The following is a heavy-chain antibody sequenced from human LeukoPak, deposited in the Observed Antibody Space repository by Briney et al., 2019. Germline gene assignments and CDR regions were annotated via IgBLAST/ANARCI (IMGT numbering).Heavy chain of an antibody. CDR3: ARGPLSYCGGDCYWYFDY. D-gene: IGHD2-21*01. J-gene: IGHJ4*02. CDR1: GYTFTSYA. CDR2: INAGNGNT. Sequence: ASVKVSCKASGYTFTSYAMHWVRQAPGQRLEWMGWINAGNGNTKYSQKFQGRVTITTDESTSTAYMELSSLRSEDTAVYYCARGPLSYCGGDCYWYFDYWGQGTLVTVSS. V-gene: IGHV1-3*01.